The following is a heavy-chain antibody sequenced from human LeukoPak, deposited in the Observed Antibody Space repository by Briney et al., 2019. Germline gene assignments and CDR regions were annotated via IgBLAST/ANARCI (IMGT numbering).Heavy chain of an antibody. J-gene: IGHJ4*02. D-gene: IGHD5-12*01. CDR2: INTDGSTT. CDR1: GFTFSTYW. Sequence: PGGSLRLSCAGSGFTFSTYWMHWVRQAPGGGLVWVSGINTDGSTTSYADSVKGRFTISRDNAKNTLYLQMSGLRAEDTAVYHCAKESGYDVDLEYWGQGALVTVSS. V-gene: IGHV3-74*01. CDR3: AKESGYDVDLEY.